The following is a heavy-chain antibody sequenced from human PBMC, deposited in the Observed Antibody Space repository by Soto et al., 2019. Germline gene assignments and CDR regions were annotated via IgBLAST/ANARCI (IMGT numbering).Heavy chain of an antibody. CDR2: ISGSGGST. J-gene: IGHJ5*02. CDR3: ATDIVVVPAVP. V-gene: IGHV3-23*01. CDR1: GFTSSSYA. D-gene: IGHD2-2*01. Sequence: GGSLRLSCAASGFTSSSYAMSWVRQAPGKGLEWVSAISGSGGSTYYADSVKGRFTISRDNSKNTLYLQMNSLRAEDTAVYYCATDIVVVPAVPWGQGTLVTVSS.